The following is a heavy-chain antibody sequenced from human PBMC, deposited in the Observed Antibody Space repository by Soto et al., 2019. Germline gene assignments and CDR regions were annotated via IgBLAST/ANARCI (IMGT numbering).Heavy chain of an antibody. CDR1: GFTFSSSG. D-gene: IGHD3-16*01. CDR3: ARDRHFRRGPDDI. V-gene: IGHV3-33*01. CDR2: IWHDGTFQ. J-gene: IGHJ3*02. Sequence: QVQLVESGGGVVQPGTSLRLSCAASGFTFSSSGMHWVRQAPGKGLEWVALIWHDGTFQHYADSVKGRFTISRDNSNNTLYLQMNSLRGEDTAIYFCARDRHFRRGPDDIWGQGTVVTVSS.